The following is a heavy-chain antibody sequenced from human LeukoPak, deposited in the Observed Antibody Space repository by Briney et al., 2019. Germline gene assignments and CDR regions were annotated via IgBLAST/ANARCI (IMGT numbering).Heavy chain of an antibody. CDR3: ARYSRRGDYMLDY. V-gene: IGHV4-34*10. CDR1: GGSFSGYY. Sequence: SETLSLTCAVYGGSFSGYYWGWIRQPPGKGLEWIGYIYYNGETKYNPSLESRVTMSVDLSVNQFSLRLNSVTGMDTAIYYCARYSRRGDYMLDYWGQGTLVTVSS. J-gene: IGHJ4*02. D-gene: IGHD4-17*01. CDR2: IYYNGET.